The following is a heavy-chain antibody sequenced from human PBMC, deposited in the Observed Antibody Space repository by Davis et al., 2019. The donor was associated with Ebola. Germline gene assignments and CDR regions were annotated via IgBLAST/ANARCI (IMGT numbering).Heavy chain of an antibody. CDR1: GGSINSYY. J-gene: IGHJ3*02. V-gene: IGHV4-59*12. D-gene: IGHD2-15*01. CDR2: VYYTGST. CDR3: ARGVWDIVVVVAATPAGSAFDI. Sequence: SETLSLTCTVSGGSINSYYWSWIRQSPGKGLEWIGYVYYTGSTTYNPSLKDRVTISVDTSKNQFSLKLSSVTAADTAVYYCARGVWDIVVVVAATPAGSAFDIWGQGTMVTVSS.